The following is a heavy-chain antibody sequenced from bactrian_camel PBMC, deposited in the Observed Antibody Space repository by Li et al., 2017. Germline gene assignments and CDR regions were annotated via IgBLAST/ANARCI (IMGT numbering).Heavy chain of an antibody. J-gene: IGHJ4*01. CDR1: GYIYSSYC. D-gene: IGHD1*01. CDR3: VKPNPDARGGFDH. Sequence: VQLVESGGGSVQAGGSLRLSCKASGYIYSSYCEGWFRQAPGKGLEWVSTVKGGGATYYADSVKGRFTISRANAKNTVYLLMNSLKPEDTAVYYCVKPNPDARGGFDHWGQGTQVTVS. CDR2: VKGGGAT. V-gene: IGHV3S40*01.